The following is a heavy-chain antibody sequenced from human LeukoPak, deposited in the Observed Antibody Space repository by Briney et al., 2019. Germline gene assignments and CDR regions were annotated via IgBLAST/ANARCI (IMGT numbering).Heavy chain of an antibody. CDR2: INHSGST. V-gene: IGHV4-34*01. CDR1: GGSFSGYY. Sequence: PSETLSLTCAAYGGSFSGYYWSWIRQPPGKGLEWIGEINHSGSTNYNPSLKSRVTISVDTSKNQFSLKLGSVTAADTAVYYCASLSRNYFDYWGQGTLVTVSS. CDR3: ASLSRNYFDY. D-gene: IGHD1-14*01. J-gene: IGHJ4*02.